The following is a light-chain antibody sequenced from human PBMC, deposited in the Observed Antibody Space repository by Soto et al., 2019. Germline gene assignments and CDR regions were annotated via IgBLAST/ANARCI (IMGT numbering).Light chain of an antibody. CDR1: LGVSRF. CDR2: DAS. CDR3: QQRSSWPLT. Sequence: EIVLTQFPATLSLSPGERAALSCRASLGVSRFLAWYQQKPGQAPRLLIYDASNRATGIPARFSGSGSGTDFTLASNRLEHEDCAVYDCQQRSSWPLTVGGGTKVEIK. J-gene: IGKJ4*01. V-gene: IGKV3-11*01.